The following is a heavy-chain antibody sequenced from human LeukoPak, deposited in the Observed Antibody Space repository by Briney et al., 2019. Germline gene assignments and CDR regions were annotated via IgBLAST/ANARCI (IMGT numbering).Heavy chain of an antibody. J-gene: IGHJ6*02. CDR1: GLTFSSYW. CDR2: ISSSSYI. D-gene: IGHD2-2*01. Sequence: GGSLRLSCAASGLTFSSYWMSWVRQAPGKGLEWVSSISSSSYIYYADSVKGRFTISRDNAKNSLYLQMNSLRAEDTAVYYCARDPRGYCSSTSCYGMDVWGQGTTVTVSS. V-gene: IGHV3-21*01. CDR3: ARDPRGYCSSTSCYGMDV.